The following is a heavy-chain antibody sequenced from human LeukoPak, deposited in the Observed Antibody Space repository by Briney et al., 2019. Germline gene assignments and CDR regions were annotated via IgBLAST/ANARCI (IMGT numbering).Heavy chain of an antibody. V-gene: IGHV1-2*02. CDR2: INPNSGGT. Sequence: ASVKVSCKASGYTFTGYFIQWVRQAPGQGLEWVGWINPNSGGTNYAQKFQGRVTMTGDTSINTAYMELSRLTSDDTAVYYCSRDRGYYDSGNYPTDYWGQGTLVTVSS. D-gene: IGHD3-10*01. CDR3: SRDRGYYDSGNYPTDY. J-gene: IGHJ4*02. CDR1: GYTFTGYF.